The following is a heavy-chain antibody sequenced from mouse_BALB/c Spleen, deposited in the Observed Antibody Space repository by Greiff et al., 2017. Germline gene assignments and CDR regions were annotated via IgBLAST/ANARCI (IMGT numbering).Heavy chain of an antibody. CDR2: INPYNDGT. CDR1: GYTFTSYV. J-gene: IGHJ2*01. D-gene: IGHD1-1*01. Sequence: EVKLVESGPELVKPGASVKMSCKASGYTFTSYVMHWVKQKPGQGLEWIGYINPYNDGTKYNEKFKGKATLTSDKSSSTAYMELSSLTSEDSAVYYCARQNYGSSYDYWGQGTTLTGSS. CDR3: ARQNYGSSYDY. V-gene: IGHV1-14*01.